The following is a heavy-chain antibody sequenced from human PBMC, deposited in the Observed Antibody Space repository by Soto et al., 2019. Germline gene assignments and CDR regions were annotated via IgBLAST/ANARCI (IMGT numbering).Heavy chain of an antibody. CDR2: ISYDGSNK. CDR3: ARGYDFWSGYYYPYGMDV. D-gene: IGHD3-3*01. V-gene: IGHV3-30-3*01. J-gene: IGHJ6*02. CDR1: GFTFSSYA. Sequence: SLRLSCAASGFTFSSYAMHWVRQAPGKGLEWVAVISYDGSNKNYADSVKGRFTISRDNSKNTLYLQMNSLRAEDTAVYYCARGYDFWSGYYYPYGMDVWGQGTTVTGSS.